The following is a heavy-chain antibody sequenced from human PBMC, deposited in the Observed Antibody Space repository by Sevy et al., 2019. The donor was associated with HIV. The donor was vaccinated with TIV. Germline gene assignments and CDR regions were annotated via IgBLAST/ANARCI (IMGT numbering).Heavy chain of an antibody. CDR1: GFTFNNYA. J-gene: IGHJ6*03. D-gene: IGHD3-10*01. Sequence: GGSLRLSCAASGFTFNNYAMSCAPQAPGKGPEWVAFISDSGDSTQYADSVKGHFIISRDNSKNTLYLQINSLRVGDTALYYCARVPGAPYCYMDVWGKGTTVTVSS. CDR2: ISDSGDST. V-gene: IGHV3-23*01. CDR3: ARVPGAPYCYMDV.